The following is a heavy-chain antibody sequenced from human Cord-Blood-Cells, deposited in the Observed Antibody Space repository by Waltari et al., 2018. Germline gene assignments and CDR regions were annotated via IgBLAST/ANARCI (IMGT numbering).Heavy chain of an antibody. CDR3: AADRGVATIFYWYFDL. J-gene: IGHJ2*01. V-gene: IGHV1-58*01. Sequence: QMQLVQSGPEVKKPGTSVKVSCKASGFTFTSSVVQWVRQARGQRLEWIGWIVVGSGNTNYAQKFQERVTITRDMSTSTAYMELSSLRSEDTAVYYCAADRGVATIFYWYFDLWGRGTLVTVSS. CDR1: GFTFTSSV. D-gene: IGHD5-12*01. CDR2: IVVGSGNT.